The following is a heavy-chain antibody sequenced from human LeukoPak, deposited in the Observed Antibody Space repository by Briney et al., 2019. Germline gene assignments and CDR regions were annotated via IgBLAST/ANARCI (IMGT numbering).Heavy chain of an antibody. CDR2: ISYDGSNK. Sequence: GRSLRPSCAASGFPFSSYAMHWSRKAQGKGREGVAVISYDGSNKYYADSVKGRFTISRDNSKDTLYLQMNSLRAEDTAVYYCAKLGGSTSLPFYWGQGTLVTVSS. D-gene: IGHD2-2*01. CDR1: GFPFSSYA. V-gene: IGHV3-30*18. CDR3: AKLGGSTSLPFY. J-gene: IGHJ4*02.